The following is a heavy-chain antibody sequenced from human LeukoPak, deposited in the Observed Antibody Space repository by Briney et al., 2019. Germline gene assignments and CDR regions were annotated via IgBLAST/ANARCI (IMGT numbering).Heavy chain of an antibody. Sequence: GGSLRLSCGAARFTLVSFGIHWVRQAPGKGLEWVAVISDDGSNRYYADSVKGRFTISRDNSKNTLYLQMNSLRAEDTAVYYCAKDAGTATIIYWYFDLWGRGTLVTVSS. CDR3: AKDAGTATIIYWYFDL. J-gene: IGHJ2*01. D-gene: IGHD1-26*01. CDR2: ISDDGSNR. V-gene: IGHV3-30*18. CDR1: RFTLVSFG.